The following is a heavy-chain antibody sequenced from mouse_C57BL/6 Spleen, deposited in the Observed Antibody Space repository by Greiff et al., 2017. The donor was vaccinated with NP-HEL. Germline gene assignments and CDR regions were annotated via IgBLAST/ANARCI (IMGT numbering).Heavy chain of an antibody. Sequence: QVQLKQPGAELVKPGASVKLSCKASGYTFTSYWMHWVKQRPGQGLEWIGMIHPNSGSTNYNEKFKSKATLTVDKSSSTAYMQLSSLTSEDSAVYYCARGMDYDDGAWFAYWGQGTLVTVSA. J-gene: IGHJ3*01. CDR3: ARGMDYDDGAWFAY. D-gene: IGHD2-4*01. V-gene: IGHV1-64*01. CDR1: GYTFTSYW. CDR2: IHPNSGST.